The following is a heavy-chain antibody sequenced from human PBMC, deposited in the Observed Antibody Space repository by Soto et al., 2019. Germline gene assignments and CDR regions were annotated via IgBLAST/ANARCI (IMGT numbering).Heavy chain of an antibody. J-gene: IGHJ5*02. CDR1: GFTFSSFW. Sequence: EAQLVESGGGLVQPGGSLRLSCVASGFTFSSFWMCWVRQAPGGGLEWVANIKQDGSEIHYLESVKGRFTIFRDNARKSLYLQMTSLGVADTAVYFCASYTGSYFPVGHDRWGQGTLVTVSS. D-gene: IGHD1-26*01. V-gene: IGHV3-7*01. CDR2: IKQDGSEI. CDR3: ASYTGSYFPVGHDR.